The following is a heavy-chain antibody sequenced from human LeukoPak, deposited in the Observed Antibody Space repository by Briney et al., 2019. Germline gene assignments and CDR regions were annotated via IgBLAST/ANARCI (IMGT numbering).Heavy chain of an antibody. CDR3: ASSEWELLRYDY. J-gene: IGHJ4*02. Sequence: PGGSLRLSCAASGFTFSSYGMHWVRQAPGKGLEWVAVIWYDGSNKYYADSVKGRFTISRDNAKNSLYLQMNSLRAEDTAVYYCASSEWELLRYDYWGQGTLVTVSS. D-gene: IGHD1-26*01. CDR2: IWYDGSNK. V-gene: IGHV3-33*03. CDR1: GFTFSSYG.